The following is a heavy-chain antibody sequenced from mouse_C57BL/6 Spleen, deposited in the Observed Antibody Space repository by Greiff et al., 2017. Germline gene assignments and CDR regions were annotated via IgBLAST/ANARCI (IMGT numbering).Heavy chain of an antibody. J-gene: IGHJ4*01. CDR1: GYTFTSYW. CDR3: ARPDGPYAMDY. Sequence: QVQLQQPGAELVKPGASVKLSCKASGYTFTSYWMQWVKQRPGQGLEWIGEIDPSDSYTNYNQKFKGKATLTVDTSSSTAYMQISSLTSEDSAVYYCARPDGPYAMDYWGQGTSVTVSS. V-gene: IGHV1-50*01. CDR2: IDPSDSYT. D-gene: IGHD1-1*01.